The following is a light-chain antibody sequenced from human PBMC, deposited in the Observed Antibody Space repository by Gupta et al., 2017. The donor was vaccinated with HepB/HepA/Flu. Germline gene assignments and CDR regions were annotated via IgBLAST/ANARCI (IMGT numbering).Light chain of an antibody. Sequence: EIVMTQSPATLSVSPGETATLSCRASQSLGDNLAWYQQKPGQAPRLLIFAASSRATGIPARFSGSGSGTEFSLTISSLQSEDFALYYCQQEKNWPCNFGLGTKMEIK. V-gene: IGKV3-15*01. CDR3: QQEKNWPCN. J-gene: IGKJ2*02. CDR2: AAS. CDR1: QSLGDN.